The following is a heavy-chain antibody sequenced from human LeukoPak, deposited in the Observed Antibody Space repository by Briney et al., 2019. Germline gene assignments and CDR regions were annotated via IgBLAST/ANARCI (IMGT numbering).Heavy chain of an antibody. J-gene: IGHJ6*03. CDR3: AKGPQSTYYYYMDV. Sequence: GGSLRLSCAASGFTFSSYAMSWVRQAPGKGLEWVSGISGSGGSTYYADSVKGRFTISRDNSKNTLYLQMNSLRAEDTAVYYCAKGPQSTYYYYMDVWGKGTTVTVSS. CDR1: GFTFSSYA. D-gene: IGHD2-2*01. CDR2: ISGSGGST. V-gene: IGHV3-23*01.